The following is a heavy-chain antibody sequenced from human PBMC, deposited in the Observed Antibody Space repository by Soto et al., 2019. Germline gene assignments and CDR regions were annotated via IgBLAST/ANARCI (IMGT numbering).Heavy chain of an antibody. V-gene: IGHV1-3*01. J-gene: IGHJ6*03. CDR2: INAGNGNT. D-gene: IGHD4-17*01. Sequence: ASVKVSCKASGYTFTSYAMHWVRQAPGQRLEWMGWINAGNGNTKYSQKFQGRVTMTRDTSTSTAYMELSSLRSEDTAVYYCARVLTTVTPARIYMDVWGKGTTVTVSS. CDR1: GYTFTSYA. CDR3: ARVLTTVTPARIYMDV.